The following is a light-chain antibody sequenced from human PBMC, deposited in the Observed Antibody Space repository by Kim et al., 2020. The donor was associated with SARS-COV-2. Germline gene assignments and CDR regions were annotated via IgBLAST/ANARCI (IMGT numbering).Light chain of an antibody. Sequence: SASVGDRVPITCRASQSISSYLNWYQQKPGKAPKLLIYAASSLQSGVPSRFSGSGSGTDFTLTISSLQPEDFATYYCQQSYSTPLTFGGGTKVEIK. CDR1: QSISSY. CDR3: QQSYSTPLT. V-gene: IGKV1-39*01. J-gene: IGKJ4*01. CDR2: AAS.